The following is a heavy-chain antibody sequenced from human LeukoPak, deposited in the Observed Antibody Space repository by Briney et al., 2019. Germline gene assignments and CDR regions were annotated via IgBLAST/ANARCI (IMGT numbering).Heavy chain of an antibody. CDR2: INPNSGGT. D-gene: IGHD3-10*01. Sequence: ASVKVSCKASGYTFTGYYMHWVRQAPGQGLEWMGWINPNSGGTNYAQKVQGRVTMTTDTSTSTAYMELRSLRSDDTAVYYCARDGSGTWFDYWGQGTLVTVSS. CDR3: ARDGSGTWFDY. CDR1: GYTFTGYY. J-gene: IGHJ4*02. V-gene: IGHV1-2*02.